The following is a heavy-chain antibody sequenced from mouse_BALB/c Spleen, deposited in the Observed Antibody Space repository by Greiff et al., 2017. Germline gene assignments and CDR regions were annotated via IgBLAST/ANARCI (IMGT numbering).Heavy chain of an antibody. V-gene: IGHV5-6-3*01. J-gene: IGHJ4*01. Sequence: EVKLMESGGGLVQPGGSLKLSCAASGFTFSSYGMSWVRQTPDKRLELVATINSNGGSTYYPDSVKGRFTISRDNAKNTLYLQMSSLKSEDTAMYYCARSGLRAMDYWGQGTSVTVSS. CDR2: INSNGGST. D-gene: IGHD1-1*01. CDR1: GFTFSSYG. CDR3: ARSGLRAMDY.